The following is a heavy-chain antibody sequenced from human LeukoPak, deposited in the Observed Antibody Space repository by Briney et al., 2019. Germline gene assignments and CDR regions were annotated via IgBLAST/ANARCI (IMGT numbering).Heavy chain of an antibody. CDR3: AKDIVPNWFDP. Sequence: GGSLRLSCAASGFTFSNYGIHWVRQAPGKGLEWVALIRYDGSDKYYAEFVKGRFTISRDNSKNTLYLQMNSLRAEDTAVYYCAKDIVPNWFDPWGQGTLVTVSS. CDR1: GFTFSNYG. CDR2: IRYDGSDK. V-gene: IGHV3-30*02. D-gene: IGHD2-8*01. J-gene: IGHJ5*02.